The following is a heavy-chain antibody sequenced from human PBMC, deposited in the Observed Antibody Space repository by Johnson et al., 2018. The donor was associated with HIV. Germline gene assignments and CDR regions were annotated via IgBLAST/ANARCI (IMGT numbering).Heavy chain of an antibody. V-gene: IGHV3-13*01. Sequence: VQLVESGGGLVQPGGSLRLSCAASGFTFSCYDVHWVRQATGKGLGWVSPIGTAGDTYYPGSVKGRFTISRDNSKNTLYLQMNSLRTEDTAVYYCARDGTTGPSGDAFDIWGQGTMVTVSS. CDR3: ARDGTTGPSGDAFDI. J-gene: IGHJ3*02. CDR2: IGTAGDT. D-gene: IGHD4-17*01. CDR1: GFTFSCYD.